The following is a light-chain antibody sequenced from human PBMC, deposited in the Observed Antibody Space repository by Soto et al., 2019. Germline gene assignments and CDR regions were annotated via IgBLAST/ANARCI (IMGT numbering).Light chain of an antibody. CDR1: QSLSSNF. CDR2: DTS. CDR3: QQYDSSPRT. J-gene: IGKJ1*01. V-gene: IGKV3-20*01. Sequence: EIVLTQSPGTLSFSPGERATLSCTASQSLSSNFLARYQQKPGQAPRLLIYDTSSRATGIPDRFSGSGSGTDFTLTISRLEPEDFAVYHCQQYDSSPRTFGQGTKVEIK.